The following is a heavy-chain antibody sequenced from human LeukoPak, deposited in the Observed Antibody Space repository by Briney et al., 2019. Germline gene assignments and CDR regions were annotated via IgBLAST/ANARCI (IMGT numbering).Heavy chain of an antibody. J-gene: IGHJ4*02. CDR1: GYTFTSYD. V-gene: IGHV1-8*01. CDR2: MNPNSGNT. CDR3: ARDRSYDFWSGYYPFDY. Sequence: GASVKVSCKASGYTFTSYDINWVRQATGQGLEWMGWMNPNSGNTGYAQKFQGRVTMTRNTSISTAYMELSSLRSEDTAVYYCARDRSYDFWSGYYPFDYWGQGTLVTVSS. D-gene: IGHD3-3*01.